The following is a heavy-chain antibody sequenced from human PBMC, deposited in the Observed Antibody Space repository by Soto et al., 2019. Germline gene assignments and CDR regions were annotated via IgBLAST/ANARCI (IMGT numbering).Heavy chain of an antibody. Sequence: LSLTCTVSGGSISSGGYYWSWIRQHPGKGLEWIGYIYYSGSTNYNPSLKSRVTISVDTSKNQFSLKLSSVTAADTAVYYCARHVFYSSTNFDYWGQGTLVTVSS. CDR3: ARHVFYSSTNFDY. J-gene: IGHJ4*02. CDR2: IYYSGST. D-gene: IGHD6-13*01. CDR1: GGSISSGGYY. V-gene: IGHV4-31*03.